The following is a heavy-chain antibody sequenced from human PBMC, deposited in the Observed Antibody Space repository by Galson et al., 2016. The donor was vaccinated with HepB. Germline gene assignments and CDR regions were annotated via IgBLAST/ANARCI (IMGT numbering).Heavy chain of an antibody. CDR2: INPYNGGT. V-gene: IGHV1-18*01. D-gene: IGHD2-15*01. CDR1: GYTFSLYG. J-gene: IGHJ4*02. Sequence: SVKVSCKASGYTFSLYGISWVRQAPGRGLEWMGWINPYNGGTNYAQKLQGRVTMTTYTSTSAAYMELRSLRSDDTAVYYCARVHCSGGSCYPYGGVDYWGQGTLVTVSS. CDR3: ARVHCSGGSCYPYGGVDY.